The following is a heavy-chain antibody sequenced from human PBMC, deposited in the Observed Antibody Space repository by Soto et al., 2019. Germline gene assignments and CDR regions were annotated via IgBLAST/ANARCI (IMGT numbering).Heavy chain of an antibody. CDR3: AKSITYYYDSSGYDY. Sequence: SLRLSCAASGFTFSSYAMSWVRQAPGKGLEWVSAISGSGGSTYYADSVKGRFTISRDNSKNTLYLQMNSLRAEDTAVYYCAKSITYYYDSSGYDYWGQGTLVTVSS. D-gene: IGHD3-22*01. CDR1: GFTFSSYA. J-gene: IGHJ4*02. V-gene: IGHV3-23*01. CDR2: ISGSGGST.